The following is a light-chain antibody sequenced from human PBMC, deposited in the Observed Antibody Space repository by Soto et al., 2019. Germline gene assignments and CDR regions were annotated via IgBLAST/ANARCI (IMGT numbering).Light chain of an antibody. CDR1: SSNIGAGYD. CDR3: QSYDSSPYVV. Sequence: QSVLTQPPSVSGAPGQRDTISCTGSSSNIGAGYDVHWYQQLPGTAPKLLIYGNSNRPSGVPDRFSGSKSGTSASLAITGLQAEDEADYYCQSYDSSPYVVFGGGTKLTVL. V-gene: IGLV1-40*01. J-gene: IGLJ2*01. CDR2: GNS.